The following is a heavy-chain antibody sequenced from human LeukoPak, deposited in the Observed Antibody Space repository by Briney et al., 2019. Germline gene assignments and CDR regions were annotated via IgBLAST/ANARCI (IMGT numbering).Heavy chain of an antibody. CDR2: IYYSGST. D-gene: IGHD5-18*01. Sequence: SETLSLTCTVSGGSISSGDYYWGWVRQPPGGGLEWIGYIYYSGSTYYNPSLKSRVTISVDTSKNQFSLKLSSVTAADTAVYYCARGQRGYSYGYFDYWGQGTLVTVSS. CDR1: GGSISSGDYY. J-gene: IGHJ4*02. CDR3: ARGQRGYSYGYFDY. V-gene: IGHV4-30-4*01.